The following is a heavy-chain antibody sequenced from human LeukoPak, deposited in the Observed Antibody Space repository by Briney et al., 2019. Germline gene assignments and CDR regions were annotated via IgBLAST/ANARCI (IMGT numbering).Heavy chain of an antibody. V-gene: IGHV3-9*03. Sequence: GGSLRLSCAASGFTLSSYWMHWVRQAPGKGLVWVSGISWNSGSIGYADSVKGRFTISRDNAKNSLYLQMNSLRAEDMALYYCARGRDYTNYVLVYWGQGTLVTVSS. J-gene: IGHJ4*02. CDR1: GFTLSSYW. D-gene: IGHD4-11*01. CDR3: ARGRDYTNYVLVY. CDR2: ISWNSGSI.